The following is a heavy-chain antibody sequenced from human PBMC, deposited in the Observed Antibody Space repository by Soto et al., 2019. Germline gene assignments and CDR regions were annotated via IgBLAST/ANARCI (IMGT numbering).Heavy chain of an antibody. CDR1: GFAFSNYA. J-gene: IGHJ4*02. Sequence: EVQLLESGGDLVQPGGSLRLSCAASGFAFSNYAVTWVRQAQGKGLEWGSSISGSGNIIYYADSVKGRFIISRDNSKNTLDLQMKSLRAEDTAVYYCAKDPNGDYIGAFDDWGQGTLVTVSS. CDR3: AKDPNGDYIGAFDD. CDR2: ISGSGNII. D-gene: IGHD4-17*01. V-gene: IGHV3-23*01.